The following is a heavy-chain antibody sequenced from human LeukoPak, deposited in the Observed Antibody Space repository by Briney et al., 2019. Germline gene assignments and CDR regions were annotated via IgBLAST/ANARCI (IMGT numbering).Heavy chain of an antibody. Sequence: PGESLKISCQGSGYSFTNYWIALVRQMPGKGLEWMGIIYPGDSDTRYSPSFQGQVTISADKSISTAYLQWNSLKASDTAMYFCARRIAGSGSDYWGQGTLVTVSS. CDR2: IYPGDSDT. CDR1: GYSFTNYW. V-gene: IGHV5-51*01. CDR3: ARRIAGSGSDY. D-gene: IGHD6-13*01. J-gene: IGHJ4*02.